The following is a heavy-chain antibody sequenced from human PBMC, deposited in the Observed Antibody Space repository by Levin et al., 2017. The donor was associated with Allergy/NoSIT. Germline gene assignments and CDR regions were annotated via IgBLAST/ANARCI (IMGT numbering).Heavy chain of an antibody. CDR1: GFTFSNYS. V-gene: IGHV3-21*01. Sequence: PGGSLRLSCAASGFTFSNYSMNWVRQAPGKGLEWVSPISSRSSNIYYADSVKGRFTISRDNAKNSLYLQMNSLRAEDTAVYYCARDSTAVSSDYWGQGTLVTVSS. CDR2: ISSRSSNI. D-gene: IGHD4-11*01. J-gene: IGHJ4*02. CDR3: ARDSTAVSSDY.